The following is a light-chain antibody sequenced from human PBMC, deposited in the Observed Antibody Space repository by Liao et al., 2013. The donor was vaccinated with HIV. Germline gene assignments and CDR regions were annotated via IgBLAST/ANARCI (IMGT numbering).Light chain of an antibody. Sequence: SYELTQPPSVSVAPGKTARTTCGGNNIGSKSVHWYQQKPGQAPVLVIYNDSDRPSGIPERFSGSNSGNTVTLTISGTQSMDEADYYCQVWDSNTAVFGGGTKLTVL. J-gene: IGLJ3*02. CDR3: QVWDSNTAV. CDR1: NIGSKS. CDR2: NDS. V-gene: IGLV3-21*01.